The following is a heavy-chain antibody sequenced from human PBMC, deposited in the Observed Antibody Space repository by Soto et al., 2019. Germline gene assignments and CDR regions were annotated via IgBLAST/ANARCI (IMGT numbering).Heavy chain of an antibody. CDR3: ARRLDNTLDF. D-gene: IGHD1-20*01. V-gene: IGHV5-51*01. CDR2: IYPHDSDT. CDR1: GYSFTTYI. J-gene: IGHJ4*02. Sequence: GESLKISCKGSGYSFTTYIIVWVRQMPGKGLEWMGIIYPHDSDTRYSPSFQGQVTISADKSISTAYLQWSSLKASDTAIYYCARRLDNTLDFWGQGTLVTVSS.